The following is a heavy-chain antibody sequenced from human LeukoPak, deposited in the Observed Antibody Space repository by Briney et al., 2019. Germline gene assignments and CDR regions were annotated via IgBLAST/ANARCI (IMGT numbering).Heavy chain of an antibody. Sequence: SETLSLTCTGSGGSISSYYWSWIRQPPGKGLEGMGYIYYSGSTNYNPSLKSRVTISVDTSKNQFSLKLSSVTAADTAVYYCARHVPGGGVAWFDPWGQGTLVTVSS. J-gene: IGHJ5*02. D-gene: IGHD2-8*01. V-gene: IGHV4-59*08. CDR3: ARHVPGGGVAWFDP. CDR1: GGSISSYY. CDR2: IYYSGST.